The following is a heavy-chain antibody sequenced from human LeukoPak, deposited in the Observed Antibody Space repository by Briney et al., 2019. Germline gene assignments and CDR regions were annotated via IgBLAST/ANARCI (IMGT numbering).Heavy chain of an antibody. CDR2: IYYSGST. J-gene: IGHJ4*02. Sequence: PSQTLSLTCTVSGGSISSGDYYWSWIRQPPGKGLEWIGYIYYSGSTYYNPSLKSRVTISVDTSKNQFSLKLSSVTAADTAVYYCARVGKPPPHPEYYFDYWGQGTLVTVSS. V-gene: IGHV4-30-4*08. D-gene: IGHD1-14*01. CDR3: ARVGKPPPHPEYYFDY. CDR1: GGSISSGDYY.